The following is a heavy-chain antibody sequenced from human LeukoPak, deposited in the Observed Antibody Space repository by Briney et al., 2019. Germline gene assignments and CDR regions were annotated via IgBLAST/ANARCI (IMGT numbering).Heavy chain of an antibody. CDR1: GFTFSSYA. J-gene: IGHJ4*02. Sequence: PGGSLRLSCAASGFTFSSYAMSWVRRAPGKGLEWVSAISGSGGSTYYADSVKGRFTISRDNSKNTLYLQMNSLRAEDTAVYYCAKLNYYYDSSGYYGEHFDYWGQGTLVTVSS. CDR3: AKLNYYYDSSGYYGEHFDY. V-gene: IGHV3-23*01. D-gene: IGHD3-22*01. CDR2: ISGSGGST.